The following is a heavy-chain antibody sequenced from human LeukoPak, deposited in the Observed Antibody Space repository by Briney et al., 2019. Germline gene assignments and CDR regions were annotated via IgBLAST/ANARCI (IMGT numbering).Heavy chain of an antibody. D-gene: IGHD3-22*01. CDR2: IYNSGNT. V-gene: IGHV4-4*07. Sequence: ETLSLTCTVSGDSITRNYWGWIRQPAGKGLEWIGRIYNSGNTNYSPSLESRVTMSTDTSKNQFSLKLTSVTAADTAVYYCARGSFDSSGYYVFDYWGQGTLVTVSS. J-gene: IGHJ4*02. CDR3: ARGSFDSSGYYVFDY. CDR1: GDSITRNY.